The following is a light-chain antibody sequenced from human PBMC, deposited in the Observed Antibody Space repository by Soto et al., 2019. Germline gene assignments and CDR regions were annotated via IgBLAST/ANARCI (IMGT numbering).Light chain of an antibody. Sequence: QSALTQPASVSGSPGQSITISCTGTSSDVGYYNYVSWFQQHPGKAPRLVISDVTNRPSGVSNRFSGSKSGNTASLTISGLQAEDEAHYYCSSYTTRSTHVFGTGTKLTVL. V-gene: IGLV2-14*03. CDR1: SSDVGYYNY. J-gene: IGLJ1*01. CDR2: DVT. CDR3: SSYTTRSTHV.